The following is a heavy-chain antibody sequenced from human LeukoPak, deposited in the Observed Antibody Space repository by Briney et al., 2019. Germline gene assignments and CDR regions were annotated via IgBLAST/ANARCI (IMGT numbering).Heavy chain of an antibody. V-gene: IGHV3-23*01. Sequence: GGSLRLSCAASGFTFSSYGMRWVRQAPGKGLEWVSAISGSGGSTYYADSVKGRFTISRDNSKNTLYLQMHSLRAEDTAVYYCAKDFNPRYSSGWFFDYWGQGTLVTVSS. CDR2: ISGSGGST. D-gene: IGHD6-19*01. CDR1: GFTFSSYG. CDR3: AKDFNPRYSSGWFFDY. J-gene: IGHJ4*02.